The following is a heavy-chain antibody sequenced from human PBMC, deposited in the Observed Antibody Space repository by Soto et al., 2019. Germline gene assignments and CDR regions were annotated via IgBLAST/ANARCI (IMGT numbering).Heavy chain of an antibody. Sequence: PGGSLRLSCSASGFTFSSYAMSWVRQAPGKGLEWVSAISGSGGSTYYADSVKGRFTISRDNSKNTLYLQMNSLRAEDTAVYYCAKDQGSIVVVVAALYNWFDPWGQGTLVTVSS. V-gene: IGHV3-23*01. J-gene: IGHJ5*02. CDR3: AKDQGSIVVVVAALYNWFDP. CDR2: ISGSGGST. D-gene: IGHD2-15*01. CDR1: GFTFSSYA.